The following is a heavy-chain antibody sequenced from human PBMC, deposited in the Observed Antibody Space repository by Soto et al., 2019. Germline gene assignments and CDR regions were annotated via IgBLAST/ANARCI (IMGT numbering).Heavy chain of an antibody. CDR2: INHSGST. Sequence: PSETLSLTCAVYGGSFSGYYWSWIRQPPGKGLEWIGEINHSGSTNYNPSLKSRVTISVDTSKNQFSLKLSSVTAADTAVYYCALEGVRGVMGGFDYWGQGTLVTV. D-gene: IGHD3-10*01. CDR1: GGSFSGYY. CDR3: ALEGVRGVMGGFDY. V-gene: IGHV4-34*01. J-gene: IGHJ4*02.